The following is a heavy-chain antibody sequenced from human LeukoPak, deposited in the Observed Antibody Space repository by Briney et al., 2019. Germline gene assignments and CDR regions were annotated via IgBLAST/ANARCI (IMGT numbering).Heavy chain of an antibody. D-gene: IGHD3-10*01. CDR2: METDGTRL. J-gene: IGHJ4*02. Sequence: VGSLRLSCAASGFRFSNSWMYWVRQCPRKGPGWVSRMETDGTRLAYADSVKGRFTMSRDNAKNTLFLVMSSVRVEDSGVYYCGCGADHGGSYYPVWGQGTRVPVSS. CDR3: GCGADHGGSYYPV. V-gene: IGHV3-74*03. CDR1: GFRFSNSW.